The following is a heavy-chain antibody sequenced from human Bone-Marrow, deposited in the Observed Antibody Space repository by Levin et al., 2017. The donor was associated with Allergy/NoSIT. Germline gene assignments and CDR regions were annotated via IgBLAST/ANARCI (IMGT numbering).Heavy chain of an antibody. D-gene: IGHD3-3*01. CDR3: AREMRRVRRFLQWIFDAFEF. Sequence: GESLKISCAASGFTLSGYWMSWVRQAPGKGLEWVANISPDGSESSYVDSVKGRFTISRDNTNNSLYLQLNTMRVEDTAVYYCAREMRRVRRFLQWIFDAFEFWGQGTVVTVSS. CDR2: ISPDGSES. CDR1: GFTLSGYW. V-gene: IGHV3-7*01. J-gene: IGHJ3*01.